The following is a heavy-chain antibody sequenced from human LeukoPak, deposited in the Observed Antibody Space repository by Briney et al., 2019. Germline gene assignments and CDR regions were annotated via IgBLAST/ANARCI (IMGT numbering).Heavy chain of an antibody. V-gene: IGHV3-21*01. CDR1: GFTFSSYS. Sequence: PGGSLRLSCAASGFTFSSYSMNWVRQAPGKGLEWVSSISSSSSYIYYADSVKGRFTISRDNAKNSLYLQMNSLRAEDTAVYYCARGSEWLLPSSWYYYMDVWGKGTTVTVSS. CDR2: ISSSSSYI. D-gene: IGHD3-3*01. CDR3: ARGSEWLLPSSWYYYMDV. J-gene: IGHJ6*03.